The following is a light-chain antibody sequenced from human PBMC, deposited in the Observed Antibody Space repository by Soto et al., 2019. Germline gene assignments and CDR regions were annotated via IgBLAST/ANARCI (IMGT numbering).Light chain of an antibody. CDR2: GNS. CDR1: SSNIGAGYD. Sequence: QPVLTQPPSVSGDPGQRVTISCTGSSSNIGAGYDVHWYQQLPGTAPKLLTYGNSNRPSGVPDRFSGSKSGTSASLAITGLQAEDEADYYCQSYDSSLSAVVFGGGTQLTVL. V-gene: IGLV1-40*01. J-gene: IGLJ2*01. CDR3: QSYDSSLSAVV.